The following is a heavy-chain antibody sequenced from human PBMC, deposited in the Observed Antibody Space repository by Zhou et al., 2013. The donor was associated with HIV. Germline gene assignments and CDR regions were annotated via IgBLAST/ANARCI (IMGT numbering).Heavy chain of an antibody. CDR3: ARVGVEVSFGLVGYLYFDS. J-gene: IGHJ4*02. D-gene: IGHD3-3*01. V-gene: IGHV1-2*02. CDR1: GYTFTGYY. Sequence: QVQLVQSGAEVKKPGASVKVSCKASGYTFTGYYMHWVRQAPGQGLEWMGWINPNSGGTNYAQKFQGRVSMTRDTSITTAYLEVSGLRSDDTAVYYCARVGVEVSFGLVGYLYFDSWGQGTLVTVSS. CDR2: INPNSGGT.